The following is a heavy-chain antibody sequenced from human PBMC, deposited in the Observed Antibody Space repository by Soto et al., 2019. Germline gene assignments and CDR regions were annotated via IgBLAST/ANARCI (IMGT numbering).Heavy chain of an antibody. CDR3: ASWVDGSGSYTH. CDR1: GGSISSYY. D-gene: IGHD3-10*01. V-gene: IGHV4-59*08. CDR2: IYYSGST. Sequence: SSETLSLTCTVSGGSISSYYWSWIRQPPGKGLEWIGYIYYSGSTNYDPSLKSRVTISVDTSKNQFSLKLSSVTAADTAVYYCASWVDGSGSYTHWGQGTLVTVSS. J-gene: IGHJ4*02.